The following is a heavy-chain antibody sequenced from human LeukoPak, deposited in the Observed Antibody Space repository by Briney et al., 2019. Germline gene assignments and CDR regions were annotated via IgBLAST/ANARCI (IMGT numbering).Heavy chain of an antibody. V-gene: IGHV3-30*04. CDR1: GFTFSSYA. J-gene: IGHJ3*02. CDR2: ISYDGSNK. CDR3: ARERGNYYGSGTYYQAFDI. Sequence: GGSLRLSCAASGFTFSSYAMHWVRQAPGKGLEWVAVISYDGSNKYYADSVKGRFTISRDNAKNSLYLQMNSLRAEDTAVYYCARERGNYYGSGTYYQAFDIWGQGTMVTVSS. D-gene: IGHD3-10*01.